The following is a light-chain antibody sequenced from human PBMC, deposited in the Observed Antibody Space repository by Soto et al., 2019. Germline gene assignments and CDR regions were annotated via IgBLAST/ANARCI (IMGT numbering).Light chain of an antibody. CDR1: SSNIGSNY. V-gene: IGLV1-47*01. CDR3: AAWDDNLSGVV. J-gene: IGLJ2*01. CDR2: RNN. Sequence: QPVLTQPPSASGTPGQRVTISCSGSSSNIGSNYVYWYQQVPGTAPKVLIYRNNQRPSGVPDRFSGSKSGTSASLAISGLRSEDEADFYCAAWDDNLSGVVFGGGTKLTVL.